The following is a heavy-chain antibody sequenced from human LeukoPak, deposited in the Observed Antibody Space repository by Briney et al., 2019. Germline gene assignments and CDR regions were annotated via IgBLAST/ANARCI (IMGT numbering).Heavy chain of an antibody. V-gene: IGHV3-48*03. CDR1: GFTFSSYE. CDR2: ISSSGSTI. Sequence: GGSLRLSCAASGFTFSSYEMNWVRQAPGKGLEWVSYISSSGSTIYYADSVKGRFTISRDNAKNSLYLQMNSLRAEDTAVYYCARVSMSYYGSGSQNFDYRGQGTLVTVSS. J-gene: IGHJ4*02. CDR3: ARVSMSYYGSGSQNFDY. D-gene: IGHD3-10*01.